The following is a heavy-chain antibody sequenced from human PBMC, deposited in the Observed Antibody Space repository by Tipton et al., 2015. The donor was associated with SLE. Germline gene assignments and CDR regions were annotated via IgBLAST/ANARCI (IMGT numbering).Heavy chain of an antibody. Sequence: TLSLTCTVSGGSISGSNYYWDWIRQPPGKGPEWIGRITNNGKTYYIPSLQSRVTMSVDTSKNHFSLKLSSVTAADTAVYYCARGSAMTTIPYWGQGIQVTVSS. CDR1: GGSISGSNYY. CDR2: ITNNGKT. V-gene: IGHV4-39*02. J-gene: IGHJ4*02. CDR3: ARGSAMTTIPY. D-gene: IGHD5-24*01.